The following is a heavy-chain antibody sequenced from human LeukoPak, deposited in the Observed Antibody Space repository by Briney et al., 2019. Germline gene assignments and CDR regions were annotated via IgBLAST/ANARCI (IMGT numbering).Heavy chain of an antibody. D-gene: IGHD6-6*01. CDR1: GGTISSYY. V-gene: IGHV4-4*07. CDR2: IYTSGTT. Sequence: LETLSLTCTVSGGTISSYYWSWIRQPAGKGLEWIGRIYTSGTTNYNPSLKSRVTISVDNTKNQFSLKLSSVTAADTAVYFCARVGYSSSPVGGGAFDYWGQGTLVTVSS. J-gene: IGHJ4*02. CDR3: ARVGYSSSPVGGGAFDY.